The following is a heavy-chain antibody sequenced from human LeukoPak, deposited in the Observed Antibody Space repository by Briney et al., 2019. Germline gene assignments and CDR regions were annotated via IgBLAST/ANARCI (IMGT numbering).Heavy chain of an antibody. V-gene: IGHV4-31*03. J-gene: IGHJ5*02. CDR3: ARGMDIVVVTATPNWFDP. CDR1: GGSISSGGCY. D-gene: IGHD2-21*02. CDR2: IYYSGST. Sequence: PSETLSLTCTVSGGSISSGGCYWSWIRQHPGKGLEWIGYIYYSGSTYYNPSLKSRVTISVDTSKNQFSLKLSSVTAADTAVYYCARGMDIVVVTATPNWFDPWGQGTLVTVSS.